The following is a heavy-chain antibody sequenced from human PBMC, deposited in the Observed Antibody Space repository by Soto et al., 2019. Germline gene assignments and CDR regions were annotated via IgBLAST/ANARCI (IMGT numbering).Heavy chain of an antibody. Sequence: PGGSLRLSCAASGFTFSSYVMHWVLQAPGKGLEWVAVISYDGSNKYYADSVKGRFTISRDNSKNTLYLQMNSLRAEDTAVYYCATEMATIKDAFDIWGQGTMVTVSS. D-gene: IGHD5-12*01. CDR3: ATEMATIKDAFDI. V-gene: IGHV3-30*03. J-gene: IGHJ3*02. CDR1: GFTFSSYV. CDR2: ISYDGSNK.